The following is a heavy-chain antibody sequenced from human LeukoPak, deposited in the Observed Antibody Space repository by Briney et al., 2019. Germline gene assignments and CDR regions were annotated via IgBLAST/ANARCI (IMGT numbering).Heavy chain of an antibody. J-gene: IGHJ4*02. D-gene: IGHD3-3*01. V-gene: IGHV3-21*01. CDR1: GFTFSSYA. Sequence: GGSLRLSCAASGFTFSSYAMGWVRQAPGKGLEWVSSISGSGGNTYYADSVKGRFTISRDNAKNSLYLQMNSLRAEDTAVYYCARADPVYDFWSGYYDYWGQGTLVTVSS. CDR2: ISGSGGNT. CDR3: ARADPVYDFWSGYYDY.